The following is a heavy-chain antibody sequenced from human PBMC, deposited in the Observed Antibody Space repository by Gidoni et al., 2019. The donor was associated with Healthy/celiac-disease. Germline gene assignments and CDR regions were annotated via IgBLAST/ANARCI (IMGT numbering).Heavy chain of an antibody. V-gene: IGHV3-23*01. J-gene: IGHJ3*02. Sequence: EVQLLESGGGLVQPGGSLRFSCAASGFTFSSYDMSWVSQAPGKGLEWVSAISGSGGITYYADSVKGRFTISRDNSKNTLYLQMNSLIAEDTAVYYCAKDSVYSSSWYVSASGLDAFDIWGQGTMVTVSS. CDR1: GFTFSSYD. CDR3: AKDSVYSSSWYVSASGLDAFDI. D-gene: IGHD6-13*01. CDR2: ISGSGGIT.